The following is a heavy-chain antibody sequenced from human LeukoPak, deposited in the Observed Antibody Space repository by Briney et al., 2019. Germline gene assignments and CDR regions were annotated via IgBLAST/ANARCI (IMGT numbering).Heavy chain of an antibody. CDR1: GGSFSGYY. CDR2: INHSGST. CDR3: ARAGLQLRYFDY. Sequence: SETLSLTCAVYGGSFSGYYWSWIRQPPGKGLEWIGEINHSGSTNYNPSLKSRVTISVDTSKNQFSLKLSSVTAADTAVYYCARAGLQLRYFDYWGQGTLVTVSS. V-gene: IGHV4-34*01. D-gene: IGHD5-24*01. J-gene: IGHJ4*02.